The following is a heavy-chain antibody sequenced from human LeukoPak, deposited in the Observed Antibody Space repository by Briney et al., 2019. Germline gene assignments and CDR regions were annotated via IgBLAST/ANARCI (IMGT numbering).Heavy chain of an antibody. D-gene: IGHD6-13*01. Sequence: PGGSLRLSCAASGFTFSSYSMNWVRQAPGKGLEWVSSISSSSSYIYYADSVKGRFTISRDNAKNSLYLQMNSLRAEDTAVYYCARNLVTGYSSSWPDYYFDYWGQGTLVTVSS. V-gene: IGHV3-21*01. CDR2: ISSSSSYI. CDR3: ARNLVTGYSSSWPDYYFDY. CDR1: GFTFSSYS. J-gene: IGHJ4*02.